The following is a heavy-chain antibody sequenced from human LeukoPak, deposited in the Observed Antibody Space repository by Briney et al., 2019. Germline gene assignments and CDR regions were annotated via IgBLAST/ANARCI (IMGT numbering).Heavy chain of an antibody. V-gene: IGHV2-26*01. D-gene: IGHD2-8*01. J-gene: IGHJ6*02. Sequence: ESGPTLVNPTEALTLTCTVSGFSINNARMGVSWIRQPPGKALEWLAHIFSNDEKSYRTSLKSRLTISKDTSKSQVILTVTNMGPVDTATYYCGRIRREVGLSPGVYGMDVWGQGTTVTVSS. CDR3: GRIRREVGLSPGVYGMDV. CDR2: IFSNDEK. CDR1: GFSINNARMG.